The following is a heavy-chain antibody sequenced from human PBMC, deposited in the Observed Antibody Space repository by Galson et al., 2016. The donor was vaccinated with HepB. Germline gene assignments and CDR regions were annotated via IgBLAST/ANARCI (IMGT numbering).Heavy chain of an antibody. CDR3: ASEAPILAPTLDY. V-gene: IGHV3-33*01. D-gene: IGHD2/OR15-2a*01. J-gene: IGHJ4*02. CDR2: IWYDGSNK. CDR1: GFTFSRNG. Sequence: SLRLSCAASGFTFSRNGMHWVRQAPGKVLEWVAVIWYDGSNKYHADSVKGRFTISRDNSKNTLYLQMNSLRAEDTAVYYCASEAPILAPTLDYWGQGTLVTVSS.